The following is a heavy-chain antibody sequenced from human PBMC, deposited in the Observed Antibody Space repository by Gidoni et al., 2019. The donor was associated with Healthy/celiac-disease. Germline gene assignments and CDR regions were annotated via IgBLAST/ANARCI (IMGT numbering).Heavy chain of an antibody. CDR3: AADPQYYDILTGFRFYYYGMDV. Sequence: QMQLVQSGPEVKKPGTSVKVSCKASGFTFTSSAIQWVRQARGQRLEWIGWIVVGSGNTNYAQKFQERVTITRDMSTSTAYMELSSLRSEDTAVYYCAADPQYYDILTGFRFYYYGMDVWGQGTTVTVSS. V-gene: IGHV1-58*02. CDR1: GFTFTSSA. CDR2: IVVGSGNT. D-gene: IGHD3-9*01. J-gene: IGHJ6*02.